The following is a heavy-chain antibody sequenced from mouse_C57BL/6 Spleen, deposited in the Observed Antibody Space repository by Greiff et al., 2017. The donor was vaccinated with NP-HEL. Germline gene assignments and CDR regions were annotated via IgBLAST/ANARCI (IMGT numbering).Heavy chain of an antibody. Sequence: VQLQQPGAELVKPGASVKLSCKASGCTFTSYWMHWVKQRPGQGLEWIGMIHPNSGSTNYNEKFKSKATLTVDKSSSTAYMQLSSLTSEDSAVYYCARRFITSVVATSYWYFDVWGTGTTVTVSS. CDR1: GCTFTSYW. CDR3: ARRFITSVVATSYWYFDV. J-gene: IGHJ1*03. CDR2: IHPNSGST. D-gene: IGHD1-1*01. V-gene: IGHV1-64*01.